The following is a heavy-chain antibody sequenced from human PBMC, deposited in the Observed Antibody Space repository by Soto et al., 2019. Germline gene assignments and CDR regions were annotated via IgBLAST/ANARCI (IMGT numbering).Heavy chain of an antibody. CDR3: AGGGVRGVITRTRDYYGMDV. D-gene: IGHD3-10*01. CDR2: IYPGDSDT. V-gene: IGHV5-51*01. CDR1: GYSLTSYW. Sequence: GGSLKISCKGSGYSLTSYWIGWVRQMPGKGPEWMGIIYPGDSDTRHSPSFQGQVTISADKSISTAYLQWSSLKASDTAMYYCAGGGVRGVITRTRDYYGMDVWGQGTTVTVSS. J-gene: IGHJ6*02.